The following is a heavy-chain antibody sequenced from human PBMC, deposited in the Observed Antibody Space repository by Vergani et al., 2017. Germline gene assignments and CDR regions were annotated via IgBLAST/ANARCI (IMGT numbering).Heavy chain of an antibody. D-gene: IGHD2-2*01. Sequence: EVHLLESGGGLVQSGGSLRLSCAASGFTFSNSAVSWVRQAPGRGLAWVSSISSSSSYIYYADSVKGRFTSSRDNAKNSLYLQMNSLRAEDTAVYYCASVRTNCSSTSCTRGIIDYWGQGPLVTVSS. V-gene: IGHV3-21*01. CDR3: ASVRTNCSSTSCTRGIIDY. CDR2: ISSSSSYI. J-gene: IGHJ4*02. CDR1: GFTFSNSA.